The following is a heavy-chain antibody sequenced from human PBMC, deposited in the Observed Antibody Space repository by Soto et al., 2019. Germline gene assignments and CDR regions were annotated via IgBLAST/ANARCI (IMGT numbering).Heavy chain of an antibody. Sequence: GGSLRLSCAASGFTFSSYSMNWVRQAPGKGLEWVSSISSSSSYIYYADSVKGRFTISRDNAKNSLYLQMNSLRAEDTAVYYCARGGPGGYCSSTSCYAFDIWGQGTMVTVSS. CDR2: ISSSSSYI. CDR3: ARGGPGGYCSSTSCYAFDI. V-gene: IGHV3-21*01. D-gene: IGHD2-2*01. J-gene: IGHJ3*02. CDR1: GFTFSSYS.